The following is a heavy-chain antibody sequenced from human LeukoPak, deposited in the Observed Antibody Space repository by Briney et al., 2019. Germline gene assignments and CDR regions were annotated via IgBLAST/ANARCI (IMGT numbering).Heavy chain of an antibody. V-gene: IGHV4-30-4*01. CDR3: ARPYYYDSRIDP. CDR1: GGSISSGDYY. D-gene: IGHD3-22*01. Sequence: PSETPSLTCTVSGGSISSGDYYWSWIPQPPGKGLEWIAYMYYSGSTYYNPSLKSRVTMSADTSKNQLSLKLSSVTAADTAVYYCARPYYYDSRIDPWGQGIQITVSS. J-gene: IGHJ5*02. CDR2: MYYSGST.